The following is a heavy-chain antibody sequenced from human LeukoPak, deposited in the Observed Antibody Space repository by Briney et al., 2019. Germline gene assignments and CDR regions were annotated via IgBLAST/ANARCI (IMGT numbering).Heavy chain of an antibody. CDR3: ARVFAGGNNVVATYYYYYMDV. CDR1: GGSISSYY. V-gene: IGHV4-59*01. Sequence: KPSETLSLTCTVSGGSISSYYWSWIRQPPGKGLEWIGYIYYSGSTNYNPSLKSRVTISVDTSKNQFSLKLSSVTAADTAVYYCARVFAGGNNVVATYYYYYMDVWGKGTTVTVSS. J-gene: IGHJ6*03. CDR2: IYYSGST. D-gene: IGHD5-12*01.